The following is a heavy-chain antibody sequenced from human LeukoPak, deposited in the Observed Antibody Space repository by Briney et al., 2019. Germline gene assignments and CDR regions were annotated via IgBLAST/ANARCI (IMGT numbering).Heavy chain of an antibody. V-gene: IGHV3-30*04. Sequence: PGGSLRLSCAASGFTFSTYAIHWVRQAPGKGLEWVAFISNNGRNKDYADSVKGRFTISRDNPKNTLYLQVNSLRPDDTAVYYCAKDSEYSSSYIDYWGQGTLVTVSS. CDR3: AKDSEYSSSYIDY. D-gene: IGHD6-6*01. J-gene: IGHJ4*02. CDR1: GFTFSTYA. CDR2: ISNNGRNK.